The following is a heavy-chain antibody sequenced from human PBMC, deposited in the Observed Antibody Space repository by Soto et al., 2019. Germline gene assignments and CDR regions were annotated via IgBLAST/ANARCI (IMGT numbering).Heavy chain of an antibody. Sequence: GGSLRLSCAASGFTFDDYAMHWVRQAPGKGLEWVSGISWNSGSIGYADSVKGRFTISRDNAKNSLYLQMNSLRAEDTALYYCAKERYCSSTSCPYVQNRDFDYWGQGTLVTVSS. V-gene: IGHV3-9*01. D-gene: IGHD2-2*01. J-gene: IGHJ4*02. CDR3: AKERYCSSTSCPYVQNRDFDY. CDR2: ISWNSGSI. CDR1: GFTFDDYA.